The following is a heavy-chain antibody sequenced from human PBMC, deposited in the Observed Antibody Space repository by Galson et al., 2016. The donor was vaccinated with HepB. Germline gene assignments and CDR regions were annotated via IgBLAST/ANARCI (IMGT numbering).Heavy chain of an antibody. D-gene: IGHD1-14*01. CDR3: ANQGDSRTAPATGMDV. Sequence: SLRLSCAASGFIFSSSAMHWVRQAPGKGLEWVSVISYDGNNKYYADSVKGRFPISRENSKNMVYLQMNSLTAEDTAVYYCANQGDSRTAPATGMDVWGQGTPVTVSS. V-gene: IGHV3-30*18. J-gene: IGHJ6*02. CDR2: ISYDGNNK. CDR1: GFIFSSSA.